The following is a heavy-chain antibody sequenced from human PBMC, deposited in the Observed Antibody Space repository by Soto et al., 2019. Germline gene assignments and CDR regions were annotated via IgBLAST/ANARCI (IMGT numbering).Heavy chain of an antibody. CDR1: GYSFFSYY. Sequence: SVKVSCKASGYSFFSYYIHWVRQAPGQGLEWMGRFLASGGNTFYAQRFRGRVSMTRDTSSTNTVSLELTSLTSDDTAVYYCARGGATIFGVIDSWGQGTRVTVSS. D-gene: IGHD3-3*02. V-gene: IGHV1-46*01. CDR3: ARGGATIFGVIDS. J-gene: IGHJ4*02. CDR2: FLASGGNT.